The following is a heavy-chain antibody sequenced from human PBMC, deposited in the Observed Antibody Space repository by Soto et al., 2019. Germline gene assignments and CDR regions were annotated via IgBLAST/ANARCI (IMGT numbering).Heavy chain of an antibody. CDR1: GGSISGYY. V-gene: IGHV4-59*01. D-gene: IGHD6-19*01. CDR3: AREQWLVRGVFDY. CDR2: IYDTGGT. Sequence: QVQLQESGPGLVKPSETLSLTCSVSGGSISGYYWSWIRQPPGKGLEWIGYIYDTGGTKDNPSLKSRVTISIDTSKNQFSLRLSSVTAADTAVYYCAREQWLVRGVFDYWGQGTLVTVSS. J-gene: IGHJ4*02.